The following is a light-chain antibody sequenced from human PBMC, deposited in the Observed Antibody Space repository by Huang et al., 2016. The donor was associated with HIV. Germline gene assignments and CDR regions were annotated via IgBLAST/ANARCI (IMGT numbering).Light chain of an antibody. CDR1: QDIKNY. J-gene: IGKJ1*01. Sequence: DTQMTQSPSSLSASVGDTVTITCQASQDIKNYVNWYQQKLGKAPKVLSYDTSNLETGVPSRFSGSGSGTDFTFTISSLQPEDFATYYCQQYDNLPWTFGQGTKVEVK. CDR3: QQYDNLPWT. CDR2: DTS. V-gene: IGKV1-33*01.